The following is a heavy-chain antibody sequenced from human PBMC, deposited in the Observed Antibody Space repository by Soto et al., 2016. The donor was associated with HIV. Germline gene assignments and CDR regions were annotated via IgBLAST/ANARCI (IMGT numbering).Heavy chain of an antibody. CDR1: GFTFSGYN. V-gene: IGHV3-21*02. Sequence: EVQLVESGGGLVKPGGSLRLSCAASGFTFSGYNMDWVRQAPGKGLEWVASISKSGSHIYYADSVKGRFTISRDNAKNSLYLQMTILRDEDTAFYYCVRDLGYSGFDPYYFDNWGQGTLVTVSS. J-gene: IGHJ4*02. D-gene: IGHD2-21*01. CDR2: ISKSGSHI. CDR3: VRDLGYSGFDPYYFDN.